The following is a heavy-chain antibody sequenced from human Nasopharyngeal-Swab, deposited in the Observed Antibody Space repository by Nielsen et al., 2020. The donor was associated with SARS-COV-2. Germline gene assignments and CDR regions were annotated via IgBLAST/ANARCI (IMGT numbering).Heavy chain of an antibody. D-gene: IGHD5-18*01. CDR1: GFTFSSYS. CDR3: ARGRGTAMATGDY. Sequence: GESLKISCAASGFTFSSYSMNWVRQAPGKGLEWVSSISSSSSYIYYADSVKGRFTISRDNAKNSLYLQMNSLRAEDTAVYYCARGRGTAMATGDYWGQGTLVTVSS. J-gene: IGHJ4*02. CDR2: ISSSSSYI. V-gene: IGHV3-21*01.